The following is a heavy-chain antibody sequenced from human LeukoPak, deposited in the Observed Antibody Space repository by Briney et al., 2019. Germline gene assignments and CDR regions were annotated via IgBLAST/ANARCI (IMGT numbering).Heavy chain of an antibody. CDR2: ISSNGGST. CDR3: VKDAQSFDIVGGPAANFDH. CDR1: GFTFSSYA. J-gene: IGHJ4*01. D-gene: IGHD2-2*01. V-gene: IGHV3-64D*06. Sequence: GGSLRLSCSASGFTFSSYAMHWVRQAPGKGPEYVSAISSNGGSTYYADSVKGRFTISRDNSKNTLYLQMSSLRAEDTAVYYCVKDAQSFDIVGGPAANFDHWGQGTLGTVSS.